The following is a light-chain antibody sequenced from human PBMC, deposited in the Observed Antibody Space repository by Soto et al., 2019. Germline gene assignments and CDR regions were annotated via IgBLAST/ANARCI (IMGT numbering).Light chain of an antibody. CDR3: QQHTT. CDR1: QGSSCW. V-gene: IGKV1-5*03. CDR2: KAA. J-gene: IGKJ1*01. Sequence: DIQMTQSPSTLSAYVGDRVTITCRGSQGSSCWLAWYQLKPGKAPRLRIYKAASLASGVPSRFSGGGSGTEFTLTISSLQPEDVATYHCQQHTTFGQGTKVEI.